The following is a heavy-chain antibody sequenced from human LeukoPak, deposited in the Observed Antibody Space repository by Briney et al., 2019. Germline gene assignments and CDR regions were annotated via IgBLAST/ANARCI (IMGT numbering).Heavy chain of an antibody. CDR2: IYYSGAT. V-gene: IGHV4-38-2*02. CDR3: AREARYCSSTSCYFDY. CDR1: GFSITTGYY. D-gene: IGHD2-2*01. Sequence: PSETLSLTCTVSGFSITTGYYWAWIRQPPGKGLEWIGYIYYSGATYYNPSLKSRVTISIDTPKKQFSLKLSSVTAADTAVYYCAREARYCSSTSCYFDYWGQGTLVTVSS. J-gene: IGHJ4*02.